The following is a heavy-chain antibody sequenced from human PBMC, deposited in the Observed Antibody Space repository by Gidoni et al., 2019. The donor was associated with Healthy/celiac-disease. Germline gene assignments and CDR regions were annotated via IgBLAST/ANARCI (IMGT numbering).Heavy chain of an antibody. CDR3: AHTDTVDRLW. V-gene: IGHV2-5*02. J-gene: IGHJ4*02. CDR1: GFSLSTSGVG. D-gene: IGHD4-17*01. CDR2: IYWDDDK. Sequence: QITLKESGPTLVKPTQTLTLTCTFSGFSLSTSGVGVGWIRQPPGKALEWLARIYWDDDKRYSPSLKSRLTITKDTSKNQVVLTMTNMDPVETATYYCAHTDTVDRLWWGQGTLVTVSS.